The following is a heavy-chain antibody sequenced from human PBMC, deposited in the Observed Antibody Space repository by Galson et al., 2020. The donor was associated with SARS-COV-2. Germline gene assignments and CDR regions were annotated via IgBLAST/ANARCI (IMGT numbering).Heavy chain of an antibody. Sequence: TGGSLRLSCLASGFTFSSYSMNWVRQAPGKGLEWVSTISGSGGTTFYADSVKGRFTISRDYSKNTLYLQMDSLRAEDTAVYYCVKTGGSFYDSTGFYVFDYWGQGALVTVSS. J-gene: IGHJ4*02. CDR1: GFTFSSYS. CDR3: VKTGGSFYDSTGFYVFDY. D-gene: IGHD3-22*01. CDR2: ISGSGGTT. V-gene: IGHV3-23*01.